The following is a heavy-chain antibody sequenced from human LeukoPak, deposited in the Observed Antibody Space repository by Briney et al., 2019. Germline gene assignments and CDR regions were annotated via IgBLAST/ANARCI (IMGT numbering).Heavy chain of an antibody. Sequence: GGSLRLSCAASGFTFSGYSMNWVRQAPGKGLEWVSYICSSCSTIYYADSVKGRFTISRDNAKNSLYLQMNSLRAEDTAVYYCARVLSGYSFPSYFDYWGQGTLVTVSS. CDR3: ARVLSGYSFPSYFDY. CDR2: ICSSCSTI. J-gene: IGHJ4*02. CDR1: GFTFSGYS. V-gene: IGHV3-48*01. D-gene: IGHD3-3*01.